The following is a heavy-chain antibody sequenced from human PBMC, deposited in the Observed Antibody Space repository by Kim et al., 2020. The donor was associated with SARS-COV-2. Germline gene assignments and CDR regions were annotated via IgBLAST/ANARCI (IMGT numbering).Heavy chain of an antibody. CDR3: ATARAGGGAFDI. J-gene: IGHJ3*02. V-gene: IGHV1-24*01. CDR1: GYTLTELS. CDR2: FDPEDGET. Sequence: ASVKVSCKVSGYTLTELSMHWVRQAPGKGLEWMGGFDPEDGETIYAQKFQGRVTMTEDTSTDTAYMELSSLRSEDTAVYYCATARAGGGAFDIWGQGTMVTVSS. D-gene: IGHD3-16*01.